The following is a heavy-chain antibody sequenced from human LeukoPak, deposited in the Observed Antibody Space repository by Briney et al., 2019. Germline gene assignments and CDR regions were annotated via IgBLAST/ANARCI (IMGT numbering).Heavy chain of an antibody. CDR2: INPNSGDT. Sequence: ASVKVSCKASGYIFTGYYMHWVRQAPGQGLEWMGWINPNSGDTNYAQKFQGRVTMTRDTSISTAYMELSRLRSDDTAVYYCARDSSSWNLIDYWGQGTLVTVSS. CDR1: GYIFTGYY. D-gene: IGHD6-13*01. V-gene: IGHV1-2*02. CDR3: ARDSSSWNLIDY. J-gene: IGHJ4*02.